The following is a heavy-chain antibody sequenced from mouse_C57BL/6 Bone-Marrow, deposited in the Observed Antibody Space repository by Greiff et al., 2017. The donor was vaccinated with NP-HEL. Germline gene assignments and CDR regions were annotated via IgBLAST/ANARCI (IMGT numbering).Heavy chain of an antibody. D-gene: IGHD1-1*02. CDR3: ARDYAGGAMDY. CDR2: ISNGGGST. J-gene: IGHJ4*01. CDR1: GFTFSDYY. Sequence: EVKLMESGGGLVQPGGSLKLSCAASGFTFSDYYMYWVRQTPEKRLEWVAYISNGGGSTYYPDTVKGRFTISRDNAKNTLYLQMSRLKSEDTAMYYCARDYAGGAMDYWGQGTSVTVSS. V-gene: IGHV5-12*01.